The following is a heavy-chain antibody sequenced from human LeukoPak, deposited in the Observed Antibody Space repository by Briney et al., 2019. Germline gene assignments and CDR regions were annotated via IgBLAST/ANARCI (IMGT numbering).Heavy chain of an antibody. CDR1: GFRFSSYA. CDR3: AKTTTGYSSGRFPGWPVDY. Sequence: GGSLRLFCAASGFRFSSYAMYWVRQAPGKGLEWVSGIFGSGGSTHYADSVKGRFTISRDNSKNTVYLQMNSLRAEDTAVYYCAKTTTGYSSGRFPGWPVDYWGQGTLVTVSS. D-gene: IGHD6-19*01. J-gene: IGHJ4*02. CDR2: IFGSGGST. V-gene: IGHV3-23*01.